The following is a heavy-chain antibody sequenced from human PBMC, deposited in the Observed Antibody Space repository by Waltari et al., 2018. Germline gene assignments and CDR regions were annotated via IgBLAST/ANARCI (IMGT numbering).Heavy chain of an antibody. CDR1: GFTVSNNF. D-gene: IGHD1-7*01. CDR2: IYSGGDT. V-gene: IGHV3-66*01. Sequence: EVQLVESGGDLVQPGGSLRLSCAASGFTVSNNFMSWVRQAPGKGLEWVSVIYSGGDTNYADSVKGRFTISRDNSKNTLFLQMNSLRADDTAVYYCATRGPGISGTMGDYWGQGTLVTVSS. CDR3: ATRGPGISGTMGDY. J-gene: IGHJ4*02.